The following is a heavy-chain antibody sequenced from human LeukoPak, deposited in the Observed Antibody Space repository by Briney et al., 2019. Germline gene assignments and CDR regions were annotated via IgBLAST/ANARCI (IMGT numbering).Heavy chain of an antibody. CDR1: GYTFTSYG. Sequence: ASVKVSCKPSGYTFTSYGISWVRQAPGQGLEWMGWISAYSGNTNNAHKLQGRVTMTTDTYTSTVSMELRGLRSDDTAVYYCARAWFGELSRYYYYYVMYVWGQGTTVSVSS. J-gene: IGHJ6*02. CDR3: ARAWFGELSRYYYYYVMYV. CDR2: ISAYSGNT. D-gene: IGHD3-10*01. V-gene: IGHV1-18*01.